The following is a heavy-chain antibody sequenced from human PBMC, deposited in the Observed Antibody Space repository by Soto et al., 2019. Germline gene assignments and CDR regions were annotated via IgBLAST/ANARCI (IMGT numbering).Heavy chain of an antibody. J-gene: IGHJ4*02. CDR3: ARGVRYYSSEKPANFDY. D-gene: IGHD2-21*01. CDR1: GFTFSDYY. Sequence: QVQLLESGGGLVKPGGSLRLSCAASGFTFSDYYMSWIRQAPGKGLECVAYISVSSTYANYGDSVEGRCTITRDNAEKSLFLQMNRLRADDPAVYYCARGVRYYSSEKPANFDYWGQGALVTVSS. CDR2: ISVSSTYA. V-gene: IGHV3-11*05.